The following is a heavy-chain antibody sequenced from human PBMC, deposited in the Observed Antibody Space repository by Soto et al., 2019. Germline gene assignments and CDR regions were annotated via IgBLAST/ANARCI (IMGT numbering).Heavy chain of an antibody. D-gene: IGHD2-2*01. Sequence: EVQLVESGGDLVQPGGSLRLSCAASGFTFSGHWMHWVRQVPGKGLEWVSRINTDGGTSAYADSVKGRFTISRDNAKNTLDLQMNGLRAEDPAVYYCAREAGYCSRTSCYRRAFDTWGQGITVTVSS. CDR2: INTDGGTS. CDR1: GFTFSGHW. CDR3: AREAGYCSRTSCYRRAFDT. V-gene: IGHV3-74*03. J-gene: IGHJ3*02.